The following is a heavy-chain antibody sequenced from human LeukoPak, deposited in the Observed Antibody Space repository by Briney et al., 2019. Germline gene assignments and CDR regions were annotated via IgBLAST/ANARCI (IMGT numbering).Heavy chain of an antibody. CDR1: GFTFSSYA. V-gene: IGHV3-23*01. Sequence: PGGSLRLSCAASGFTFSSYAMSWVRQAPGKGLEWVSAISGSGGSTYYADSVKGRFTISRDNSKNTLYLQMDSLRAEDTAVYYCAKDRWFGEIRDYWGQGTLVTVSS. CDR2: ISGSGGST. D-gene: IGHD3-10*01. J-gene: IGHJ4*02. CDR3: AKDRWFGEIRDY.